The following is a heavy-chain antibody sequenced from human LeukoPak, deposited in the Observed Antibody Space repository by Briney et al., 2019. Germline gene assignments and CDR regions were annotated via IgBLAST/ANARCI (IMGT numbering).Heavy chain of an antibody. V-gene: IGHV3-53*01. Sequence: GGSLRLFCAASGFTVSSNYMSWVRQAPGKGLEWVSVIYSGGSTYYAESVKGRFTISRDNSNNTLYLQMNSLRAEDTAVYYCARGGVPNWFDPWGQGTLVTVSS. CDR2: IYSGGST. CDR3: ARGGVPNWFDP. J-gene: IGHJ5*02. CDR1: GFTVSSNY. D-gene: IGHD6-6*01.